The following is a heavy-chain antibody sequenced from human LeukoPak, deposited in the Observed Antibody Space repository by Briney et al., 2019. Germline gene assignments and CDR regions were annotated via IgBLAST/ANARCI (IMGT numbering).Heavy chain of an antibody. CDR1: GYSISSGYY. D-gene: IGHD6-13*01. V-gene: IGHV4-38-2*02. CDR2: IYHSGST. Sequence: SETLSLTCTVSGYSISSGYYWGWIRQPPGKGLEWIGSIYHSGSTYYNPSLKSRVTISVDTSKNQFPRSLGPVTPAAPPWNNVARSSGSSSWYSYFDYWGQGTLVTVSS. J-gene: IGHJ4*02. CDR3: ARSSGSSSWYSYFDY.